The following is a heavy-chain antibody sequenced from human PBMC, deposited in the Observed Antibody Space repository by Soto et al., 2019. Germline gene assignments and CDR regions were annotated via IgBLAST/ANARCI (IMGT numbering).Heavy chain of an antibody. CDR2: VNPNGETT. CDR3: ASVTTIWSN. J-gene: IGHJ4*02. D-gene: IGHD2-21*02. CDR1: GYSSSNYY. V-gene: IGHV1-46*01. Sequence: QVQVVQSGAEVKEHGASVKVSCKASGYSSSNYYTHWVRQAPGQGLEWMGIVNPNGETTNYAQRFQGRVALTRDTSTNTDYMDLSRLTSDDTAIYFCASVTTIWSNWGQGTLVTVSS.